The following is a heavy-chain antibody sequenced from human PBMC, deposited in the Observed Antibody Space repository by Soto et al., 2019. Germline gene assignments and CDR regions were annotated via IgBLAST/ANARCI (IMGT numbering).Heavy chain of an antibody. Sequence: HGESLKISCKGSGYSFTSYWIGWVRQMPGKGLEWMGIIYPGDSDTRYSPSFQGQVTISADKSISTAYLQWSSLKASDTAMYYCARHKGYYDIFHVAFDIWGQGTMVTVSS. CDR2: IYPGDSDT. D-gene: IGHD3-9*01. V-gene: IGHV5-51*01. J-gene: IGHJ3*02. CDR3: ARHKGYYDIFHVAFDI. CDR1: GYSFTSYW.